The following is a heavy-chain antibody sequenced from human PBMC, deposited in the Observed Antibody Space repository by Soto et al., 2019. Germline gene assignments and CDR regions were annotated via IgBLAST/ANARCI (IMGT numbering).Heavy chain of an antibody. V-gene: IGHV3-53*01. CDR1: GFTFSRNY. D-gene: IGHD1-1*01. CDR2: IYSGGNT. Sequence: EVQLVESGGHLIQPGGSLRLSCAASGFTFSRNYMSWVRQPPGKGLEWVATIYSGGNTYYADSVKGRFTISRDNSXHXXYLQINSLGAEDTAVYYCARIPSSQMEYVPWYFYRWGRGTLVIVSS. CDR3: ARIPSSQMEYVPWYFYR. J-gene: IGHJ2*01.